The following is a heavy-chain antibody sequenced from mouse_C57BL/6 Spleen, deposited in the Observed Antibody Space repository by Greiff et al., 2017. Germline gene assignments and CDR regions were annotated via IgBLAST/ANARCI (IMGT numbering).Heavy chain of an antibody. J-gene: IGHJ2*01. Sequence: QVQLQQSGAELVKPGASVKISCKASGYAFSSYWMNWVKQRPGKGLEWIGQIYPGDGDTNYNGKFKGKATLTADKSSSTAYMQLSSLTSEDSAVYYCARYDYDLYYFDYWGQGTTLTVSS. V-gene: IGHV1-80*01. CDR2: IYPGDGDT. CDR3: ARYDYDLYYFDY. D-gene: IGHD2-4*01. CDR1: GYAFSSYW.